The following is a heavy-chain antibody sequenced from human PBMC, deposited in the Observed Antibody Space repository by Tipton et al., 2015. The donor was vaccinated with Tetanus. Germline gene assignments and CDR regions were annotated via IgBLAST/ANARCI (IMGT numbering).Heavy chain of an antibody. J-gene: IGHJ6*02. CDR2: ITGNGGTT. Sequence: CAASGFTFSIYAMSWVRQAPGKGLEWVSTITGNGGTTYYADSVRGRFPISRDDSENTLYLQMNSLRVEDTAVYYCAKEFCSSGSCQTYYSYYGLDVWGQGTTVTVSS. CDR3: AKEFCSSGSCQTYYSYYGLDV. CDR1: GFTFSIYA. D-gene: IGHD2-15*01. V-gene: IGHV3-23*01.